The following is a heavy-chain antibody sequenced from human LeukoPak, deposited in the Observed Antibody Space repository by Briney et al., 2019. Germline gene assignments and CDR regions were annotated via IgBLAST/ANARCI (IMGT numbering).Heavy chain of an antibody. V-gene: IGHV3-73*01. J-gene: IGHJ4*02. CDR2: IRNKANNYAT. D-gene: IGHD6-6*01. CDR1: GFTFSVSA. CDR3: TYTSSSGVVY. Sequence: GGSLTLSCAASGFTFSVSAMYWVRQASGKGLEWIGRIRNKANNYATAYAASVKGRFTISGEDSKNTAYLQMNSLKTEDTAVYYCTYTSSSGVVYWGQGTLVTVSS.